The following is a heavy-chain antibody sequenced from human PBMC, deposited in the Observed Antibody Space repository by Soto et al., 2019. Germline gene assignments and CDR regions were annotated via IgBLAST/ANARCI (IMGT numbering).Heavy chain of an antibody. J-gene: IGHJ6*02. CDR2: ISAYNGNT. CDR3: ARVELGYCSGGSCLRLVLDLDYYYYGMDV. V-gene: IGHV1-18*01. Sequence: GASVKVSCKASGYTFTSYGISWVRQAPGQGLEWMGWISAYNGNTNYAQKLQGRVTMTTDTSTSTAYMELRSLRSDDTAVYYCARVELGYCSGGSCLRLVLDLDYYYYGMDVRGQGTTVTVPS. D-gene: IGHD2-15*01. CDR1: GYTFTSYG.